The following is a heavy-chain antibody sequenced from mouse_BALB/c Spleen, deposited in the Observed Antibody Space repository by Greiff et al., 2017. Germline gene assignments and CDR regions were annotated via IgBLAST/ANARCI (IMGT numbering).Heavy chain of an antibody. CDR1: GYTFSSYW. D-gene: IGHD2-10*02. J-gene: IGHJ3*01. CDR3: ARGGYGNYGWFAY. Sequence: QVQLKESGAELMKPGASVKISCKATGYTFSSYWIEWVKQRPGHGLEWIGEILPGSGSTNYNEKFKGKATFTADTSSNTAYMQLSSLTSEDSAVYYCARGGYGNYGWFAYWGQGTLVTVSA. V-gene: IGHV1-9*01. CDR2: ILPGSGST.